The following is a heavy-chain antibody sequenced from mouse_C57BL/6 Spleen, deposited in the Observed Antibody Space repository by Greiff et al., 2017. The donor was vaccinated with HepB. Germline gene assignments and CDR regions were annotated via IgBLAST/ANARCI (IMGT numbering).Heavy chain of an antibody. Sequence: VKLVESGPGLVAPSQSLSITCTVSGFSLTSYGVHWVRQPPGKGLEWLVVIWSDGSTTYNSALKSRLSISKDNSKSQVFLKMNSLQTDDTAMYYCARQRDYGSSYDYAMDYWGQGTSVTVSS. CDR1: GFSLTSYG. D-gene: IGHD1-1*01. CDR2: IWSDGST. J-gene: IGHJ4*01. V-gene: IGHV2-6-1*01. CDR3: ARQRDYGSSYDYAMDY.